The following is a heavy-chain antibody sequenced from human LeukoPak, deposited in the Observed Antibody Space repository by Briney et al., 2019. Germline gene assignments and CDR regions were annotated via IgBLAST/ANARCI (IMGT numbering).Heavy chain of an antibody. Sequence: PGGSLRLSCAASGFTFTTYGMSWVRQAPGKGLEWVSVISGSGDAAYYADSVKGRFTISRDNSKNTLYLQMNSLRAEDTAVYYCAKTGYCSSTSCRPYYYYYMDVWGKGTTVTVSS. J-gene: IGHJ6*03. D-gene: IGHD2-2*01. CDR3: AKTGYCSSTSCRPYYYYYMDV. CDR1: GFTFTTYG. V-gene: IGHV3-23*01. CDR2: ISGSGDAA.